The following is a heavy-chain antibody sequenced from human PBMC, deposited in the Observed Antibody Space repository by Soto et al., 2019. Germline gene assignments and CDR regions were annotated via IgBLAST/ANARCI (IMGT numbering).Heavy chain of an antibody. CDR1: GGTFSSYA. V-gene: IGHV1-69*01. Sequence: QVQLVQSGAEVKKPGSSVKVSCKASGGTFSSYAISWVRQAPGQGLEWMGGIIPIFGTANYAQKCQGRVTITAYESTSTAYMELSSMRSEDTAVYYCARGGGAETYSWFDPWGQGTMVTVSA. CDR2: IIPIFGTA. J-gene: IGHJ5*02. CDR3: ARGGGAETYSWFDP. D-gene: IGHD1-26*01.